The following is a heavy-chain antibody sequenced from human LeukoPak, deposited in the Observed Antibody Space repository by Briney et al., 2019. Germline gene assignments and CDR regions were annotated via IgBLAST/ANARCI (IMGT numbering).Heavy chain of an antibody. V-gene: IGHV3-23*01. CDR2: IIGSSGTT. J-gene: IGHJ4*02. CDR1: GFSLNNYA. CDR3: ARGEDTAMPRDY. Sequence: GGSLRLSCVASGFSLNNYAMNWVRQAPGKGLEWVSLIIGSSGTTFYADSVKGRFTISRDKSKSTLYLQMNSLRAEDTAVYYCARGEDTAMPRDYWGQGTLVTVSS. D-gene: IGHD5-18*01.